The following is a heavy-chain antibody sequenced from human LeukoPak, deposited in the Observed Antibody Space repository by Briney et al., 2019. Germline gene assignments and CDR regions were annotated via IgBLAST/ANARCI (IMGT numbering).Heavy chain of an antibody. J-gene: IGHJ4*02. Sequence: PSETLSLTCTVSGGSISSSSYYWGWIRQPPGKGLEWIGSIYYSGSTYYNPSLKSRVTISVDTSKNQFSLKLSSVTAADTAVYYCARHEGLAQSSSSVPFWGQGTLVTVSS. CDR3: ARHEGLAQSSSSVPF. CDR2: IYYSGST. D-gene: IGHD6-6*01. V-gene: IGHV4-39*01. CDR1: GGSISSSSYY.